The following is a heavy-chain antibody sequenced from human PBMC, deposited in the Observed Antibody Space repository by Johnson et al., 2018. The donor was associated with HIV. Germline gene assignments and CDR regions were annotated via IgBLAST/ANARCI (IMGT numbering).Heavy chain of an antibody. D-gene: IGHD3-22*01. V-gene: IGHV3-30*04. CDR1: GFTFSSYA. CDR2: ISYDGSNK. Sequence: QVQLVESGGGVVQPGRSLRLSCAASGFTFSSYAMHWVHQAPGKGLEWVAVISYDGSNKYYIDPVKGRFTISRDNSKNTLYLQVNSLRAEDTAVYYCARIIIEYYYESSGGAFDIWGQGTMITVSS. CDR3: ARIIIEYYYESSGGAFDI. J-gene: IGHJ3*02.